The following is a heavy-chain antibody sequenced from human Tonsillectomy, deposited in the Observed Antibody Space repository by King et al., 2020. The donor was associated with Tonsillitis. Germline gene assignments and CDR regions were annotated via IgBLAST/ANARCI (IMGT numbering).Heavy chain of an antibody. CDR1: GYSISSGYY. Sequence: QLQESGPGLVKPSETLSLTCAVSGYSISSGYYWGWIRQPPGKGLEWIGSIYHSGSTYHNPSLKSRVTISVDTSKNQFSLKLSSVTAADTAVYYCARVQIAAERNFDYWGQGTLVTVSS. D-gene: IGHD6-13*01. V-gene: IGHV4-38-2*01. CDR2: IYHSGST. CDR3: ARVQIAAERNFDY. J-gene: IGHJ4*02.